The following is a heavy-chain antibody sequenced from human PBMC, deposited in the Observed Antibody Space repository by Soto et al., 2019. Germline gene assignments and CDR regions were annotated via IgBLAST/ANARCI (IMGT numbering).Heavy chain of an antibody. CDR1: GFTFSSYA. CDR2: ISDRGGTT. D-gene: IGHD3-22*01. Sequence: LRLSCAASGFTFSSYAMSWVRQAPGKGLEWVSSISDRGGTTYYAESVKGRFTISRDNSKNTLYLQMNSLRAEDTAVYYCAKGSRIVVVNFFDYWGQGTLVTVSS. J-gene: IGHJ4*02. V-gene: IGHV3-23*01. CDR3: AKGSRIVVVNFFDY.